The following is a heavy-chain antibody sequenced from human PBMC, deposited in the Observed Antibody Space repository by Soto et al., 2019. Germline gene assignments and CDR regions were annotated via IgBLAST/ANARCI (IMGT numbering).Heavy chain of an antibody. CDR1: GYTFTSYY. D-gene: IGHD5-12*01. CDR3: ARDGDGEDGYNYRLDY. J-gene: IGHJ4*02. CDR2: INPSGGST. V-gene: IGHV1-46*01. Sequence: ASVKVSCKASGYTFTSYYMHWVRQAPGQGLEWMGIINPSGGSTSYAQKFQGRVTMTRDTSTSTVYMELSSLRSEDTAVYYCARDGDGEDGYNYRLDYWGQGTLVTVSS.